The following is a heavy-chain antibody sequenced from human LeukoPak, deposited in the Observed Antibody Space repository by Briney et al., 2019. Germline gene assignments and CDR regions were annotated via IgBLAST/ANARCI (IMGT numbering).Heavy chain of an antibody. CDR1: GDSISSGDYY. V-gene: IGHV4-61*10. J-gene: IGHJ4*02. CDR2: IYYSGNT. CDR3: ARERAAGNPSHFDY. Sequence: PSETLSLTCTVSGDSISSGDYYWSWIRQPAGKGLEWIGYIYYSGNTYYNPSLKSRVTISLDTSKNQFSLKMNSMTAADTAVYYCARERAAGNPSHFDYWGQGSLVTVSS. D-gene: IGHD6-13*01.